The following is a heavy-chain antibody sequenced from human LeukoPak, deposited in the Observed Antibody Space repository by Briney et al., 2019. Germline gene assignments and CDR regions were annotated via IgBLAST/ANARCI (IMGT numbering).Heavy chain of an antibody. CDR2: IYYSGST. D-gene: IGHD2-2*01. Sequence: SETLSLTCTVSGGSISSYYWSWIRQPPGKGLEWIGYIYYSGSTNYNPSLKSRVTISVDTSKNQFSLKLSSVTAADTAVYYCARRKQYCSSTSCPGPFDYWGQGTLVTVSS. CDR1: GGSISSYY. V-gene: IGHV4-59*08. CDR3: ARRKQYCSSTSCPGPFDY. J-gene: IGHJ4*02.